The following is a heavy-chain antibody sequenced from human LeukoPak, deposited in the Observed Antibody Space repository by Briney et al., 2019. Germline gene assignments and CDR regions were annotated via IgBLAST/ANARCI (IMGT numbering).Heavy chain of an antibody. CDR3: ARLDRAVAGTIDS. J-gene: IGHJ4*02. D-gene: IGHD6-19*01. CDR2: IYYSGST. CDR1: GGSISSYF. V-gene: IGHV4-59*08. Sequence: SETLSLTCTVSGGSISSYFWSWIRQPPGKGLEWIGYIYYSGSTNYNPSLKSRVTMSVDTSKNQFSLKLSSVTAADTAVYYCARLDRAVAGTIDSWGQGTLVTVSS.